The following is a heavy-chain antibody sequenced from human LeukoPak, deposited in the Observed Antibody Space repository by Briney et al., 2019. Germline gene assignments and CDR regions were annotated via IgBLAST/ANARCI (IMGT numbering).Heavy chain of an antibody. CDR1: GFTVSSNY. CDR2: IYSGGST. D-gene: IGHD6-19*01. V-gene: IGHV3-53*01. Sequence: GGSLRLSSAASGFTVSSNYMSWVRQAPGKGLEWVSVIYSGGSTYYADSVKGRFTISRDNSKNTLYLQMNSLRAEDTAVYYCARAYQAGYFDYWGQGTLVTVSS. J-gene: IGHJ4*02. CDR3: ARAYQAGYFDY.